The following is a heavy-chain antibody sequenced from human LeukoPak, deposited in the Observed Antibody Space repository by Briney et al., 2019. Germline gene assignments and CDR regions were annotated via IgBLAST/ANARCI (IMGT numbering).Heavy chain of an antibody. CDR3: ARVGSSNSHYDF. V-gene: IGHV4-38-2*02. J-gene: IGHJ4*02. CDR1: GSSITSVSY. D-gene: IGHD3-10*01. CDR2: LSHSGAT. Sequence: SETLSLTCTVAGSSITSVSYWAWIRQTPEKGLEGIGRLSHSGATYYTPSLTSRLSTSVDTSNNRFSLTLRSVTAADTAVYYCARVGSSNSHYDFWGPGTLVTVSS.